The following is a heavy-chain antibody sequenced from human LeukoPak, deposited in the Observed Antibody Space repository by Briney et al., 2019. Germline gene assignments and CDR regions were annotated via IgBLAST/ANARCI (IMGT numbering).Heavy chain of an antibody. CDR1: GFTFSSYA. V-gene: IGHV3-30*04. J-gene: IGHJ4*02. D-gene: IGHD1-14*01. CDR2: ISYDGSNE. Sequence: GRSLRLSCAASGFTFSSYAMHWVCQAPGKGLEWVAVISYDGSNEYYAESVKGRFTVSRDNSKNTLSLQMNSLRTEDTAVYYCARRNNAIDYWGQGTLVTVSS. CDR3: ARRNNAIDY.